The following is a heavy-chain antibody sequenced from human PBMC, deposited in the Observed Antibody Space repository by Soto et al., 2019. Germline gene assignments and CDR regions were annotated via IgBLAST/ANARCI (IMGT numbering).Heavy chain of an antibody. V-gene: IGHV3-21*04. J-gene: IGHJ4*02. CDR2: ISGGNTYI. CDR3: ASAMTMAWSPQAF. D-gene: IGHD3-10*01. Sequence: GGSLRLSCAVSGFNFGGYTMSWVRQAPGKGLEWVSSISGGNTYINYADAVKGRFTISRDNAKDSVYLQMNRLRAEDTALYYCASAMTMAWSPQAFWGQGTPVTVSS. CDR1: GFNFGGYT.